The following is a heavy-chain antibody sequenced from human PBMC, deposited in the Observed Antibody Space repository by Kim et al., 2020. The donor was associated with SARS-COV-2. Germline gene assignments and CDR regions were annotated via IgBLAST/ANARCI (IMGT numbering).Heavy chain of an antibody. CDR3: ARDRGRGGSGSYYELSYFDY. Sequence: SETLSLTCTVSGGSISSYYWSWIRQPPGKGLEWIGYIYYSGSTNYNPSLKSRVTISVDTSKNQFSLKLSSVTAADTAVYYCARDRGRGGSGSYYELSYFDYWGQGTLVTVSS. V-gene: IGHV4-59*01. D-gene: IGHD3-10*01. J-gene: IGHJ4*02. CDR2: IYYSGST. CDR1: GGSISSYY.